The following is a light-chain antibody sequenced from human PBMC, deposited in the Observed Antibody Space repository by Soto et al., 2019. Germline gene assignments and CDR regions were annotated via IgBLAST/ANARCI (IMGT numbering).Light chain of an antibody. CDR2: DAS. CDR3: QQYDSYSSGP. V-gene: IGKV1-5*01. Sequence: QVTQSPSTLSTSVGDRVTITCRAIQTINSWLAWYQQKPGKAPKVLIFDASSLKTGVPSRFSGSGSGTEFTLTISNLKPDDFATYYCQQYDSYSSGPFGQGTKVDIK. J-gene: IGKJ1*01. CDR1: QTINSW.